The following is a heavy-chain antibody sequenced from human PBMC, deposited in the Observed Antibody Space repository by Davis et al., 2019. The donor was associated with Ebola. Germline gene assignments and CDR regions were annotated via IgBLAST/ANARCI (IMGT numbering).Heavy chain of an antibody. Sequence: SLKISCAASGFTFSSYAMHCVRQSPGKGLEWVGRSRNKANSYATQYAASLRGRFIVSRDDSQSSLFLQMNSLKTEETTVYYCARAGSYNWRDFDYWGQGTLVTVSS. CDR1: GFTFSSYA. CDR2: SRNKANSYAT. J-gene: IGHJ4*02. D-gene: IGHD1-1*01. CDR3: ARAGSYNWRDFDY. V-gene: IGHV3-72*01.